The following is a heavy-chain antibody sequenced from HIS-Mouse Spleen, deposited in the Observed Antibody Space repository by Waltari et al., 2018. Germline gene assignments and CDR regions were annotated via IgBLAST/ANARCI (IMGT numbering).Heavy chain of an antibody. D-gene: IGHD6-13*01. CDR3: AKDRSSSWYYFDY. Sequence: EVQLVESGGGLVQPGRSLRLSCAASGFTFDDYVMHWVRQGPGKGLEWVSGISWNGGSIGYADSVKGRFTISRDNAKNSLYLQMNSLRAEDTALYYCAKDRSSSWYYFDYWGQGTLVTVSS. CDR1: GFTFDDYV. V-gene: IGHV3-9*01. CDR2: ISWNGGSI. J-gene: IGHJ4*02.